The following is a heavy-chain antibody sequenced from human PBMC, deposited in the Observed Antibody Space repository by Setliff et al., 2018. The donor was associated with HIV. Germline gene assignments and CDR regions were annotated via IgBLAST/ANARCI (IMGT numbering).Heavy chain of an antibody. V-gene: IGHV1-69-2*01. CDR1: RYTFTDYY. D-gene: IGHD3-10*01. CDR2: IDPVNGET. Sequence: ASVKVSCKASRYTFTDYYIHWVQQAPGKGLEWMGRIDPVNGETTYAENFQGRVAINADTSTDTAYLKLSSLKSDDTAVYYCATSRVVRRVPLPFDYWGQGTLVTVSS. CDR3: ATSRVVRRVPLPFDY. J-gene: IGHJ4*01.